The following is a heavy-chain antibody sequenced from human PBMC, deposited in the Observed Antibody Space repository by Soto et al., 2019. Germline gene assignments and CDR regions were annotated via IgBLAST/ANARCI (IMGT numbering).Heavy chain of an antibody. Sequence: ETLSLTCTVSDGSISSSSYYWGWIRQPPGKGLEWIGSIYYSGSTYYNPSLKSRVTISVDTSKNQFSLKLRSATAADTAVYYCASFPSRYYFEISERPPDYWGQGTLVTVSS. CDR1: DGSISSSSYY. V-gene: IGHV4-39*01. CDR2: IYYSGST. J-gene: IGHJ4*02. CDR3: ASFPSRYYFEISERPPDY. D-gene: IGHD3-9*01.